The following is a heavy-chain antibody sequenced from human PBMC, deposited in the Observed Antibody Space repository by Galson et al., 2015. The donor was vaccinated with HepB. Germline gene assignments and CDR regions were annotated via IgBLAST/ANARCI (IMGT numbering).Heavy chain of an antibody. CDR3: AKATIGGGYFQH. J-gene: IGHJ1*01. CDR2: ISGSGSST. V-gene: IGHV3-23*01. CDR1: GFTFRSYA. D-gene: IGHD6-25*01. Sequence: SLRLSCAASGFTFRSYAMSWVRQAPGKGLEWVSAISGSGSSTYYADSVKGRFTISRDNSKNTLYLQMNSLRAEDTAVYYCAKATIGGGYFQHWGQGTLVTVSS.